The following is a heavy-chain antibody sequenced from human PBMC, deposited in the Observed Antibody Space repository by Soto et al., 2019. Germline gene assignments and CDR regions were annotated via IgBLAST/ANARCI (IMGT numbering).Heavy chain of an antibody. Sequence: PGESLKISCKGSGYTFTNYWIGWVRQMPGKGLEWMGIIYPGDSDTRYSPSFQGQVTFSADKSISTAYLQWSSLKASDTAMYYCASQRYGSNTVDAFDLWGQGTTVTVSS. D-gene: IGHD2-2*01. CDR2: IYPGDSDT. CDR1: GYTFTNYW. CDR3: ASQRYGSNTVDAFDL. V-gene: IGHV5-51*01. J-gene: IGHJ3*01.